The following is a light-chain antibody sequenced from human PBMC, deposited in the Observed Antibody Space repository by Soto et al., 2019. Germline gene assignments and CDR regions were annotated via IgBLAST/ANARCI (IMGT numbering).Light chain of an antibody. Sequence: EIVLTQSPGTLSLSLGERATLSCRASQSVSSNYLAWYQQKPGQAPRLLIYATSSRATGIPDRFSGSGSGTDFTLTISRLEPEDFAVYYCQQYGNSPRYSFGQGPSWRSN. J-gene: IGKJ2*03. V-gene: IGKV3-20*01. CDR2: ATS. CDR3: QQYGNSPRYS. CDR1: QSVSSNY.